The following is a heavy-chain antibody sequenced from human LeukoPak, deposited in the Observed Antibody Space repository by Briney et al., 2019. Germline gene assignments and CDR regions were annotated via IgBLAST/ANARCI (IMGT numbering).Heavy chain of an antibody. CDR1: GYTFTGYY. CDR3: ARHSSSFNPVDY. CDR2: INPNSGGT. Sequence: ASVKVSCKASGYTFTGYYMHWVRQAPGQGLGWMGWINPNSGGTNYAQKFQGRVTMTRDTSISTAYMELSRLRSDDTAVYYCARHSSSFNPVDYWGQGTLVTVSS. D-gene: IGHD6-6*01. J-gene: IGHJ4*02. V-gene: IGHV1-2*02.